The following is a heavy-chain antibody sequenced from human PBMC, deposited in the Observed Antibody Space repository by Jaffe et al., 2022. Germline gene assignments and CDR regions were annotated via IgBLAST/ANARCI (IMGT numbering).Heavy chain of an antibody. Sequence: QLQLQESGPGLVKPSETLSLTCTVSGGSISSSSYYWGWIRQPPGKGLEWIGSIYYSGSTYYNPSLKSRVTISVDTSKNQFSLKLSSVTAADTAVYYCARGYSYGPASYYFDYWGQGTLVTVSS. CDR2: IYYSGST. CDR1: GGSISSSSYY. CDR3: ARGYSYGPASYYFDY. V-gene: IGHV4-39*01. D-gene: IGHD5-18*01. J-gene: IGHJ4*02.